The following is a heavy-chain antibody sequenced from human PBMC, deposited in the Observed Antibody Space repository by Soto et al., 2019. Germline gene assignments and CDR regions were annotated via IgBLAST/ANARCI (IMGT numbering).Heavy chain of an antibody. Sequence: PGGSLRLSCAASGFTFSSYAMSWVRQAPGKGLEWVSTFSVSGDSTYYADSVKGRFTISRDNSKNTLYLQMNSLRAEDTAVYYCARGITMIIVVITTLTGAFDYWGQGTLVTVSS. CDR3: ARGITMIIVVITTLTGAFDY. V-gene: IGHV3-23*01. J-gene: IGHJ4*02. CDR2: FSVSGDST. CDR1: GFTFSSYA. D-gene: IGHD3-22*01.